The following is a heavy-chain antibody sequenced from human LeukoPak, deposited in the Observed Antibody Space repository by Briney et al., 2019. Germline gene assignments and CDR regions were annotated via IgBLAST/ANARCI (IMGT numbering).Heavy chain of an antibody. D-gene: IGHD6-13*01. CDR3: AKAPQQLVLNRFDY. V-gene: IGHV3-30*18. CDR2: ISFDGRNK. Sequence: PGGSLRLSCAASRIHFSNYGMHWVRQAPGKGLEWVAVISFDGRNKNYADSVKGRFIISRDNSKNTLYLQMYSLRAEDTAVYYCAKAPQQLVLNRFDYWGQGTLVTVSS. J-gene: IGHJ4*02. CDR1: RIHFSNYG.